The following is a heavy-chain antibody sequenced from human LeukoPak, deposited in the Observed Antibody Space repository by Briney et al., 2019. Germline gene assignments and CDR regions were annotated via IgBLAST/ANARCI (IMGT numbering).Heavy chain of an antibody. CDR1: GFTFSNAW. CDR2: IGHDGADK. D-gene: IGHD3-22*01. CDR3: ARNSDYYDYSPQSV. V-gene: IGHV3-30*03. Sequence: GGSLRLSCAASGFTFSNAWMSWVRQAPGKGLEWVALIGHDGADKYYADSAKGRFLISRDNSKNMLFLQMNSLIIEDTAVYYCARNSDYYDYSPQSVWGQGTLVIVS. J-gene: IGHJ4*02.